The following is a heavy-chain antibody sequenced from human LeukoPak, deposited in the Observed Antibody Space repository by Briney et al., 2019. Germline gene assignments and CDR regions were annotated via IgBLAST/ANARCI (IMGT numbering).Heavy chain of an antibody. CDR3: ARGPRGASGQIDY. J-gene: IGHJ4*02. V-gene: IGHV1-2*06. CDR1: GYTFTGYY. CDR2: INPNSGGT. Sequence: ASVKVSCKASGYTFTGYYMHWVRQASGQGLEWMGRINPNSGGTNYAQRFQGRVTMTRDTSISTAYMELSRLRSDDTAVYYCARGPRGASGQIDYWGQGTLVTVSS. D-gene: IGHD6-25*01.